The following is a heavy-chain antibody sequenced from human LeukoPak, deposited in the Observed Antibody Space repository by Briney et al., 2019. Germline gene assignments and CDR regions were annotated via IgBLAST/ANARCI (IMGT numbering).Heavy chain of an antibody. Sequence: GGTLRLSCVASGLTFSNFGMSWVRQAPGKGLEWVSAISGSGGSTYYADSVKGRFTISRDNSKNTLYLQMNSLRAEDTAVYYCAKGRVRGVIFGYWGQGTLVTVSS. CDR3: AKGRVRGVIFGY. D-gene: IGHD3-10*01. V-gene: IGHV3-23*01. CDR2: ISGSGGST. CDR1: GLTFSNFG. J-gene: IGHJ4*02.